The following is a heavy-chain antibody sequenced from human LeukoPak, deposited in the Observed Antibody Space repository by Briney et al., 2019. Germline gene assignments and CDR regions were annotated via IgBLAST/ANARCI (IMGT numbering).Heavy chain of an antibody. Sequence: GGSLRLSCAASVFTFDDYAMHWVRQAPGKGLEWGSGISWNSGSIGYVDSLKGRFTISRDNAKNSLYLQMNSLRAEDTALYYCAHALSSWIRYYYMDVWGKGTTVNVSS. D-gene: IGHD6-13*01. CDR2: ISWNSGSI. V-gene: IGHV3-9*01. J-gene: IGHJ6*03. CDR1: VFTFDDYA. CDR3: AHALSSWIRYYYMDV.